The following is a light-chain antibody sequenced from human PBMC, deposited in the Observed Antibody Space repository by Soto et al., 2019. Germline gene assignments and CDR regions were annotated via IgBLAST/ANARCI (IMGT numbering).Light chain of an antibody. CDR1: QSIGSSY. CDR3: QQYGSSLIT. Sequence: EVVLTQSPGTLSLSPGERATLSCRASQSIGSSYLAWYQQKPGQAPRLLIYGASSRATGIPDRFSGSGSGTDFTLTISRLETEDFAVYYCQQYGSSLITFGQGTRLEIK. CDR2: GAS. V-gene: IGKV3-20*01. J-gene: IGKJ5*01.